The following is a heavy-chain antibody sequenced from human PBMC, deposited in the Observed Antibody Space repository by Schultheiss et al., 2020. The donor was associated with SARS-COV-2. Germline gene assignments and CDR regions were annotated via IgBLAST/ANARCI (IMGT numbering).Heavy chain of an antibody. CDR3: ARDRTAMAQRGGWFDP. D-gene: IGHD5-18*01. CDR1: GFTFSNAW. Sequence: GGSLRLSCAASGFTFSNAWMSWVRQAPGKGLEWVGRIRSKANSYATAYAASVKGRFTISRDDSKNTAYLQMNSLKTEDTAVYYCARDRTAMAQRGGWFDPWGQGTLVTVSS. CDR2: IRSKANSYAT. J-gene: IGHJ5*02. V-gene: IGHV3-73*01.